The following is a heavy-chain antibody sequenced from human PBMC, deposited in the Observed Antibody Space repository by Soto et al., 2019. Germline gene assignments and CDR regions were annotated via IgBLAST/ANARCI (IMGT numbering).Heavy chain of an antibody. Sequence: QVQLVQSGAEVKKPGASVKVSCKASGYTFTSYYMHWVRQAPGQGLEWMGIINPSGGSTSYAQKFNGRVTMTKDTSTSTDYMELSSLRSEDTAVYYCARPKSGRLYFSASDIWGKGTMVTVSS. D-gene: IGHD1-26*01. CDR2: INPSGGST. CDR1: GYTFTSYY. V-gene: IGHV1-46*01. CDR3: ARPKSGRLYFSASDI. J-gene: IGHJ3*02.